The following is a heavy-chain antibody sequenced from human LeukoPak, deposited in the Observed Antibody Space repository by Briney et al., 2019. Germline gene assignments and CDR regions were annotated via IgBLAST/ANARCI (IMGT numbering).Heavy chain of an antibody. Sequence: ASVKVSCKASGYTFTSYTMHWVRQAPGQRLEWMGWINAGNGNTKYSQKFQGRVTITRDTSASTAYMELSSLRSEDTAVYYCAKDYGDYPAYYYYGMDVWGQGTTVTVSS. CDR2: INAGNGNT. J-gene: IGHJ6*02. D-gene: IGHD4-17*01. V-gene: IGHV1-3*01. CDR3: AKDYGDYPAYYYYGMDV. CDR1: GYTFTSYT.